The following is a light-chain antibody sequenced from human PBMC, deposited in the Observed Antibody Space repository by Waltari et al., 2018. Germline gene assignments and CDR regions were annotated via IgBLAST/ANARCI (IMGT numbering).Light chain of an antibody. CDR2: DVS. CDR1: QSVTTE. J-gene: IGKJ4*01. CDR3: QQRDSWPRT. Sequence: EIVLTQSPATLSLSPGDRAALSCRASQSVTTELAWYQQKPGQAPRLLIDDVSNRATGAPARFSGSESGTDVTLTISSLDPEDFAVYYCQQRDSWPRTFGGGTKVEFK. V-gene: IGKV3-11*01.